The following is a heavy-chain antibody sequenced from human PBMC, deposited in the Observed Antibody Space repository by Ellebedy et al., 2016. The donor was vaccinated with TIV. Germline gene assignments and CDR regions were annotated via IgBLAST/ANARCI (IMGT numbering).Heavy chain of an antibody. CDR3: ARDRASGTYPNWFDP. V-gene: IGHV3-23*01. CDR1: GFSFSNYA. J-gene: IGHJ5*02. CDR2: LSGSGGTT. D-gene: IGHD1-26*01. Sequence: GESLKISCAGSGFSFSNYAMHWVRQAPGEGLEWVSGLSGSGGTTHYSDSVKGRFNISRDNSKNIMYLQMTGLRAADTATYFCARDRASGTYPNWFDPWGRGTLVSVSS.